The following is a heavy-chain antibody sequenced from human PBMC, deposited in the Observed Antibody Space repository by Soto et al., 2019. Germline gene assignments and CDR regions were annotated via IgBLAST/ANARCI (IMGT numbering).Heavy chain of an antibody. V-gene: IGHV3-23*01. J-gene: IGHJ2*01. CDR1: GSTFSSNA. CDR3: AKDGPYTVTTWSVPHWYFDL. D-gene: IGHD4-4*01. CDR2: ISGSGGST. Sequence: EVQLLESGGGLVKPGGSRGLSCAPSGSTFSSNAMSWARQAPGKGLEWVPAISGSGGSTYYADSVKGRFTISRDNSKNTLYLQMNSLRAEDTAVYYCAKDGPYTVTTWSVPHWYFDLWGRGTLVTVSS.